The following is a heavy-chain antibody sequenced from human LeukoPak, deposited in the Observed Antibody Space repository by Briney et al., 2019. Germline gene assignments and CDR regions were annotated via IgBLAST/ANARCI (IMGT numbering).Heavy chain of an antibody. CDR2: IYTSGST. D-gene: IGHD1-1*01. CDR3: ARGYVYYYYGMDV. J-gene: IGHJ6*02. CDR1: GGSISSGSYY. V-gene: IGHV4-61*02. Sequence: PSETLSLTCTVSGGSISSGSYYWSWIRQPAGKGLEWIGRIYTSGSTNYNPSLKSRVTISVDTSKNQFSLKLSSVTAADTAVYYSARGYVYYYYGMDVWGQGTTVTVSS.